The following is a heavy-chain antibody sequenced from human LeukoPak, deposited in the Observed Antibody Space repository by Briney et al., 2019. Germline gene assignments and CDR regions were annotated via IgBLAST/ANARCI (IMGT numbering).Heavy chain of an antibody. J-gene: IGHJ4*02. Sequence: GGSLRLSCAASGFTFSSYAMSWVRQAPGKGLEWVSAISGSGGSTYYAASVKGRFTISRDNSKNTLYLQMNSLRAEEPAVYYCEYSSSSIFAYWGQGTLVTVSS. CDR1: GFTFSSYA. CDR3: EYSSSSIFAY. V-gene: IGHV3-23*01. CDR2: ISGSGGST. D-gene: IGHD6-6*01.